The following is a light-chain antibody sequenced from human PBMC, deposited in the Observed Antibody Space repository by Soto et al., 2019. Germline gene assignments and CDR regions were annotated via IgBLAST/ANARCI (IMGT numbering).Light chain of an antibody. Sequence: EIVMTQSPATQSVSPGERATLSCRASQSVSSNLAWYQQKPGQAPRHLIYGASTRATGIPARFSGSRSGTEFTLTISSLQSEDFAVYYCQQYNNWPTFGQGTKLEIK. V-gene: IGKV3D-15*01. CDR1: QSVSSN. CDR3: QQYNNWPT. CDR2: GAS. J-gene: IGKJ2*01.